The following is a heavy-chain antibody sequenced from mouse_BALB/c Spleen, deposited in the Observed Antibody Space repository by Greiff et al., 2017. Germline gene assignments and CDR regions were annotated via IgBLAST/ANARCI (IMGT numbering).Heavy chain of an antibody. V-gene: IGHV5-9-3*01. Sequence: EVQRVESGGGLVKPGGSLKLSCAASGFTFSSYAMSWVRQTPEKRLEWVATISSGGSYTYYPDSVKGRFTISRDNAKNTLYLQMSSLRSEDTAMYYCAREDDWGQGTTLTVSS. CDR2: ISSGGSYT. CDR3: AREDD. CDR1: GFTFSSYA. J-gene: IGHJ2*01.